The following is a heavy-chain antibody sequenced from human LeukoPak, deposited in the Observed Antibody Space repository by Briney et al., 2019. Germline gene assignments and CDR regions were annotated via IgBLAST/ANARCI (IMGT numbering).Heavy chain of an antibody. V-gene: IGHV1-18*01. Sequence: GASVKVSCKASGYTFTSYGISWVRQAPGQGLEWMGWISAYNGNTNYAQKVQGRVTMTTDTSTRTAYMELRSLRSDDTAVYYCARDPRQMDYGSGSLNWFDPWGQGTLVTVSS. CDR1: GYTFTSYG. D-gene: IGHD3-10*01. J-gene: IGHJ5*02. CDR3: ARDPRQMDYGSGSLNWFDP. CDR2: ISAYNGNT.